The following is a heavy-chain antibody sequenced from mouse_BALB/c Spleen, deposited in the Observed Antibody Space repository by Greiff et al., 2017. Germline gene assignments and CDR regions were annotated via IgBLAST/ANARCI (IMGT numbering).Heavy chain of an antibody. J-gene: IGHJ2*01. CDR1: GFNIKDTY. V-gene: IGHV14-3*02. D-gene: IGHD2-4*01. Sequence: EVQLQQSGAELVKPGASVKLSCTASGFNIKDTYMHWVKQRPEQGLEWIGRIDPANGNTKYDPKFQGKATITADTSSNTAYLQLSSLTSEDTAVYYCAREIYYENYFDYWGQGTTLTVSS. CDR3: AREIYYENYFDY. CDR2: IDPANGNT.